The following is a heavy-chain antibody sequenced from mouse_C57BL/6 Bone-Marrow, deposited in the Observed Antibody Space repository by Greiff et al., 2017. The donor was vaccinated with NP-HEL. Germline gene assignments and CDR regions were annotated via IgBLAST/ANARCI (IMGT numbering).Heavy chain of an antibody. V-gene: IGHV1-69*01. Sequence: QVHVKQPGAELVMPGASVKLSCKASGYTFTSYWMHWVKQRPGQGLEWIGEIDPSDSYTNYNQKFKGKSTLTVDKSSSTAYMQLSSLTSEDSAVYYCARSITTVVAYYAMDYWGQGTSVTVSS. CDR2: IDPSDSYT. CDR1: GYTFTSYW. CDR3: ARSITTVVAYYAMDY. D-gene: IGHD1-1*01. J-gene: IGHJ4*01.